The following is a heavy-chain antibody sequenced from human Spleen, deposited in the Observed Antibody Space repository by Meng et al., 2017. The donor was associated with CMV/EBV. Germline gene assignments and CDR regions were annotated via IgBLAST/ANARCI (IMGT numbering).Heavy chain of an antibody. V-gene: IGHV3-74*01. D-gene: IGHD5-18*01. CDR2: INSDGSRT. CDR1: GFTFSGYW. J-gene: IGHJ6*02. CDR3: ARGDTAIFVNYYYGVDV. Sequence: GGSLRLSCAASGFTFSGYWMHWVRQAPGKGLVWVSRINSDGSRTNYAESVKGRFTISRDNAKNTLYLQVNSLRAEDTAVYYCARGDTAIFVNYYYGVDVWGQGTTVTVSS.